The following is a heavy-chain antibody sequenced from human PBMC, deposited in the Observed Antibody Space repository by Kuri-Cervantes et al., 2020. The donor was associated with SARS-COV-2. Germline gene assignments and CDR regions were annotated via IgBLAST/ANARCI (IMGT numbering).Heavy chain of an antibody. CDR2: ISWNGGSI. Sequence: SLKISCAASGFTFDDYAMHWVRQAPGKGLEWVSGISWNGGSIGYADSVKGRFTISRDNAKNSQYLQMNSLRAEDTALYYCAKDIREQLVGGVGWFDPWGQGTLVTVSS. D-gene: IGHD6-6*01. CDR1: GFTFDDYA. CDR3: AKDIREQLVGGVGWFDP. V-gene: IGHV3-9*01. J-gene: IGHJ5*02.